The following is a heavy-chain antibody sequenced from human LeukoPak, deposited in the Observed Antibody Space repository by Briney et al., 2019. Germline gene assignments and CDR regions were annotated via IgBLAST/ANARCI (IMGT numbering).Heavy chain of an antibody. Sequence: KSSQTMSLTCTVSGRSISSGRYYWSWILQPAGKGLEWIGRIYTSGSTNYNPSLKSRVTISVGTSKNQFSLKLSSVTAADTAVYYCARDAVVIDAFDIWGQGTMVTVSS. V-gene: IGHV4-61*02. CDR3: ARDAVVIDAFDI. J-gene: IGHJ3*02. D-gene: IGHD3-22*01. CDR2: IYTSGST. CDR1: GRSISSGRYY.